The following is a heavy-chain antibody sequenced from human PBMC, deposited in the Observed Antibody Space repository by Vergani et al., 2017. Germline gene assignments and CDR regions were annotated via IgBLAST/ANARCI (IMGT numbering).Heavy chain of an antibody. CDR3: AMPDQYCSGGSCYFRSAGDYYFDY. J-gene: IGHJ4*02. CDR1: GFTFSSYS. Sequence: EVQLVESGGGLVQPGGSLRLSCAASGFTFSSYSMNWVRQAPGKGLEWVSYISSSSSTIYYADSVKGRFTISRDNAKNSLYLQMNSLRAEDTAVYYCAMPDQYCSGGSCYFRSAGDYYFDYWGQGTLVTVSS. V-gene: IGHV3-48*01. D-gene: IGHD2-15*01. CDR2: ISSSSSTI.